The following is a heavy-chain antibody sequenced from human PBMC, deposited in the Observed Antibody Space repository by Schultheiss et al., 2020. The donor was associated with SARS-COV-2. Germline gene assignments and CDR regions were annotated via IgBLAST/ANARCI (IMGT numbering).Heavy chain of an antibody. Sequence: GGSLRLSCQGSGFTFTNSWISWVRQMPGKGLEWMGRIDPSDSYTNYSPSFQGHVTISADKSISTAYLQWSSLKASDTAMYYCARCYGDSADYFDYWGQGTLVTVSS. CDR3: ARCYGDSADYFDY. D-gene: IGHD4-17*01. J-gene: IGHJ4*02. CDR1: GFTFTNSW. V-gene: IGHV5-10-1*01. CDR2: IDPSDSYT.